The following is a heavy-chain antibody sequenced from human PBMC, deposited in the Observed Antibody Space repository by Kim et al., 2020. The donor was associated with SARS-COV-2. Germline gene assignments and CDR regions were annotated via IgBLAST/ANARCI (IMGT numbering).Heavy chain of an antibody. V-gene: IGHV4-39*07. CDR2: LYYTGNT. CDR1: GGSIEGSSKYY. J-gene: IGHJ5*02. CDR3: SRDWSTRVWFDA. Sequence: SETLSLTCSVSGGSIEGSSKYYWGWIRQPPGKRLEWIGSLYYTGNTFYNPSLKSRLTMSLDTSKNQFSLILTSATDADTATYYCSRDWSTRVWFDAWGPG.